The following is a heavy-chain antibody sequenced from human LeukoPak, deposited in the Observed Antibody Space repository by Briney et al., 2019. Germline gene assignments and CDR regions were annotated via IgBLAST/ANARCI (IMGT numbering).Heavy chain of an antibody. V-gene: IGHV1-18*01. CDR2: ISAYNGNT. CDR1: GYTFTSFG. J-gene: IGHJ4*02. CDR3: ARVFDYGGNEDY. Sequence: ASVKVSCKASGYTFTSFGISWVRQAPGQGPEWMGWISAYNGNTNYVQKFQGRVTMTTDTSTNTAYMELRSLTSDDTAVYYCARVFDYGGNEDYWGQGTLVTVSS. D-gene: IGHD4-23*01.